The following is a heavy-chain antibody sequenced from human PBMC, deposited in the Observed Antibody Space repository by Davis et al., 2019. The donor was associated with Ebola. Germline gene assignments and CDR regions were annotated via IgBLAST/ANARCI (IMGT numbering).Heavy chain of an antibody. D-gene: IGHD3-3*01. Sequence: PGGSLRLSCAASGFTFSSYSMNWVRQAPGKGLEWVSSISSSSSYIYYADSVKGRFTISRDNAKNSLYLQMNSLRAEDTAVYYCARDKRITIFGVVTVHDYWGQGTLVTVSS. CDR1: GFTFSSYS. CDR2: ISSSSSYI. V-gene: IGHV3-21*01. J-gene: IGHJ4*02. CDR3: ARDKRITIFGVVTVHDY.